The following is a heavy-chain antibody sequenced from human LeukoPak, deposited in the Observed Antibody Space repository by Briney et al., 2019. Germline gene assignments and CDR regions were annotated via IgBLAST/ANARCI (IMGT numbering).Heavy chain of an antibody. V-gene: IGHV3-48*03. CDR1: GFTFSSYE. J-gene: IGHJ6*03. CDR3: TRSSGHTYGNYYYYYMDV. D-gene: IGHD1-1*01. Sequence: GGSLRLSCAASGFTFSSYEMNWVRQAPGKGLEWVSYISSSGSTIYYADSVKGRFTISRDNAKNSLYLQMNSLRAEDTAVYYCTRSSGHTYGNYYYYYMDVWGKGTTVTISS. CDR2: ISSSGSTI.